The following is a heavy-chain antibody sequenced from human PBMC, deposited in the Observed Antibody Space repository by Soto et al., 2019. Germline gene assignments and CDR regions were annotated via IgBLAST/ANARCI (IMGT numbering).Heavy chain of an antibody. CDR1: GYSFTSYW. CDR2: IDPSDSYT. CDR3: ARTAVYCSGGSCYPDAYYYYYGMDV. J-gene: IGHJ6*02. V-gene: IGHV5-10-1*01. Sequence: PGESLKISCKGSGYSFTSYWISWVRQMPGKGLEWMGRIDPSDSYTNYSPSFQGHVTISADKSISTAYLQWSSLKASDTAMYYCARTAVYCSGGSCYPDAYYYYYGMDVWGQGTTVTVSS. D-gene: IGHD2-15*01.